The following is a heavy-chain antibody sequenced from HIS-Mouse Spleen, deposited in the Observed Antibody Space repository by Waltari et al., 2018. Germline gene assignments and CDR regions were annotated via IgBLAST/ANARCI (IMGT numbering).Heavy chain of an antibody. CDR2: MNPNSGNT. D-gene: IGHD3-3*01. J-gene: IGHJ4*02. CDR1: GYTFTSYD. V-gene: IGHV1-8*02. Sequence: QVQLVQSGPEVNKTGASVTVSCKASGYTFTSYDITWVRKATGQGLEWMGWMNPNSGNTGYAQKFQGRVTMTRNTSISTAYMELSSLRSEDTAVYYCARVYYDFWSGYYYWGQGTLVTVSS. CDR3: ARVYYDFWSGYYY.